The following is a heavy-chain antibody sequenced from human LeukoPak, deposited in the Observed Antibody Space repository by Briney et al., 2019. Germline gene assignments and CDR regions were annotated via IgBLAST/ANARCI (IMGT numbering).Heavy chain of an antibody. Sequence: SETLSLTCTVSGGSISSGGYYWSWIRQHPGKGLEWIGYIYYSGSTYYNPSLKSRVTISVDTSKNQFSLKLSSVTAADTAVYYCARGSGGGYDILTGYYDAFDIWGQGTMVTVSS. J-gene: IGHJ3*02. CDR2: IYYSGST. V-gene: IGHV4-31*03. CDR1: GGSISSGGYY. CDR3: ARGSGGGYDILTGYYDAFDI. D-gene: IGHD3-9*01.